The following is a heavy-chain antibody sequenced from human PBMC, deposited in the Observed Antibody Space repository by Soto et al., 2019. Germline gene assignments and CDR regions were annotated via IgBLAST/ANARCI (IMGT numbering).Heavy chain of an antibody. CDR3: ARDRLTYDSSGYYPDY. V-gene: IGHV3-30-3*01. D-gene: IGHD3-22*01. CDR2: ISYDGSNK. Sequence: QVQLVESGGGVVQPGRSLRLSCAASGFTFSSYAMHWVRQAPGKGLEWVAVISYDGSNKYYADSVKGRFTISRDNSKNTLDLQMNSLRAEETAVYYCARDRLTYDSSGYYPDYWGQGTLVTVSS. J-gene: IGHJ4*02. CDR1: GFTFSSYA.